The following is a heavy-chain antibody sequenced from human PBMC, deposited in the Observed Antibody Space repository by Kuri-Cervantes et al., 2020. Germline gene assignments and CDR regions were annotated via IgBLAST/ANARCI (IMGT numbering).Heavy chain of an antibody. CDR1: GFTFSSYA. D-gene: IGHD2-15*01. Sequence: GESLKISCAASGFTFSSYAMHWVRQAPGKGREWVAVISYDGSNKYYADPVKGRFTISRDNSKNTLYLQMTSLRAEDTAVYYCAKAAYCSGGSCYVIDYYYGMDVWGQGPTVTVSS. J-gene: IGHJ6*02. CDR2: ISYDGSNK. V-gene: IGHV3-30-3*01. CDR3: AKAAYCSGGSCYVIDYYYGMDV.